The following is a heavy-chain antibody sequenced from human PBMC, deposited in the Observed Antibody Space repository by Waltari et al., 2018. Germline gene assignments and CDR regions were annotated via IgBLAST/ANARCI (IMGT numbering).Heavy chain of an antibody. J-gene: IGHJ3*02. V-gene: IGHV4-31*03. CDR1: GGSISSGGYY. D-gene: IGHD4-17*01. CDR3: AKESGLDYGDFRRDAFDI. Sequence: QVQLQESGPGLVKPSQTLSLTCTVSGGSISSGGYYWSWIRQHPGKGLEWIGYIYHSGSTYYNPSLKSRVTISVDRSKNQFSLKLSSVTAADTAVYYCAKESGLDYGDFRRDAFDIWGQGTVVTVSS. CDR2: IYHSGST.